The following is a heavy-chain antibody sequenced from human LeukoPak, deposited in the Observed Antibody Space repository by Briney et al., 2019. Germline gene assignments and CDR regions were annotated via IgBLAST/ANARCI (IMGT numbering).Heavy chain of an antibody. CDR3: LSSYYPAA. J-gene: IGHJ4*02. Sequence: ASVKVSCKASGYTFTSYGISWVRQAPGQGLEWMGWINPYSGGTNYSQRFRGRVTMTRDTSITTAYLDLNSLISDDTAIRSRLSSYYPAAWGQGTLVTVSS. D-gene: IGHD3-10*01. CDR2: INPYSGGT. V-gene: IGHV1-2*02. CDR1: GYTFTSYG.